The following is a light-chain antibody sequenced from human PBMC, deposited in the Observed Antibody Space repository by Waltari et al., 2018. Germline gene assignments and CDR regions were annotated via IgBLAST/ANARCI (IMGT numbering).Light chain of an antibody. CDR1: SLVHTDGNTY. CDR3: MQSTHWPPWT. CDR2: MVS. V-gene: IGKV2-30*02. J-gene: IGKJ1*01. Sequence: SLVHTDGNTYLHWFQQGPGQSPRRLSYMVSQRDSGVPDRFSGSGSGTDFTLKISRVEAEDVGIYYCMQSTHWPPWTFGQGTKVEIK.